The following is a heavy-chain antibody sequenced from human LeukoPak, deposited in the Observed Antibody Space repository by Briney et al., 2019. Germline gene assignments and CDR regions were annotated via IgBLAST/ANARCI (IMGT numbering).Heavy chain of an antibody. J-gene: IGHJ4*02. CDR1: GFTFSPYW. V-gene: IGHV3-74*01. D-gene: IGHD2-15*01. CDR3: ARALADGGSCYTR. Sequence: GGSLRLSCAASGFTFSPYWMHWVRQVPGKGLVWVSRINSDGSRTEYADSVKGRFTISRDNAKNTLYLQMNSLRAEDTAVYFCARALADGGSCYTRWGQGTLVTVSS. CDR2: INSDGSRT.